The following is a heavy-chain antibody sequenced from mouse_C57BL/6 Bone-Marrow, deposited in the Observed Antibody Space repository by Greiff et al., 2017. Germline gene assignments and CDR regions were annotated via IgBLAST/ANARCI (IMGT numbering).Heavy chain of an antibody. CDR2: ISSGGSYT. CDR3: ARRGYYGSIFYWYFDV. D-gene: IGHD1-1*01. CDR1: GFTFSSYG. Sequence: EVKLVESGGDLVKPGGSLKLSCAASGFTFSSYGMSWVRQTPDKRLEWVATISSGGSYTYYPDSVKGRFTLSRDNAKNPLYLQMSSLKSEYTAMYYCARRGYYGSIFYWYFDVWGTGTTVTVSS. J-gene: IGHJ1*03. V-gene: IGHV5-6*02.